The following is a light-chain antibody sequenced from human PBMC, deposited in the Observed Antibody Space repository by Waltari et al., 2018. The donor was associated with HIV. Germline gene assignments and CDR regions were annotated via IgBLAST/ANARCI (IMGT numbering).Light chain of an antibody. CDR1: QSVSSY. Sequence: EIVLTQSPATLSLSPGERATLTCRASQSVSSYLAWYQQKPGQASRLLIYGASSRATGMPARFSGSGSGTDFTLTISSLEPGDFGVYYCHQRSNWPITFGQGTRLEIK. J-gene: IGKJ5*01. CDR2: GAS. V-gene: IGKV3-11*01. CDR3: HQRSNWPIT.